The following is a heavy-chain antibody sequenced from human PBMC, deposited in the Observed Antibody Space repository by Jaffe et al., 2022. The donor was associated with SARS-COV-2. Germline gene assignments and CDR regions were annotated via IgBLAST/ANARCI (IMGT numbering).Heavy chain of an antibody. D-gene: IGHD3-22*01. J-gene: IGHJ4*02. Sequence: EVQLVESGGGLVKPGGSLRLSCAASGFTFSSYSMNWVRQAPGKGLEWVSSISSSSSYIYYADSVKGRFTISRDNAKNSLYLQMNSLRAEDTAVYYCARDLDYDSSAIDYWGQGTLVTVSS. CDR2: ISSSSSYI. CDR1: GFTFSSYS. CDR3: ARDLDYDSSAIDY. V-gene: IGHV3-21*01.